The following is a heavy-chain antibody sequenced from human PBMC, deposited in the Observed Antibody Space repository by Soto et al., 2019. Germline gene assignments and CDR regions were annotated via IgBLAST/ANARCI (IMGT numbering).Heavy chain of an antibody. J-gene: IGHJ6*03. CDR3: VKGMNYYYYYMDV. CDR2: ISGSGGKT. CDR1: GFIFSDYA. Sequence: EVQLLESGGGFVPPGGSLRLSCAASGFIFSDYAMTWVRQAPGKGLEWVSAISGSGGKTYYADSVKGRFTISRDSCQNMMSLQMSGLRAEDTAIYYCVKGMNYYYYYMDVWGNGTTVTVSS. V-gene: IGHV3-23*01.